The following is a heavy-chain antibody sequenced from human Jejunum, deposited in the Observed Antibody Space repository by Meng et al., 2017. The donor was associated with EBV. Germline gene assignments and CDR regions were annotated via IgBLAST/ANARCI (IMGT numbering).Heavy chain of an antibody. CDR2: IYPGGGT. CDR3: AGNGYYALEY. CDR1: CGSSSDNDW. D-gene: IGHD3-22*01. J-gene: IGHJ4*02. Sequence: VQLPDTGPRLWKLSGTLSINCVVACGSSSDNDWWRWVLQPPGKGLEWLVEIYPGGGTNSHPSPESRGTISVDKSKTQFSLKLISVTVANTAVYYCAGNGYYALEYWGPGILVTVSS. V-gene: IGHV4-4*02.